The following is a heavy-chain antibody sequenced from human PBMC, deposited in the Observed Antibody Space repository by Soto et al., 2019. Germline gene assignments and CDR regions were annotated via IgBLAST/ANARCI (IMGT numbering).Heavy chain of an antibody. CDR2: IKQDGSEK. V-gene: IGHV3-7*01. Sequence: PGGSLRLSCAASGFTFSSYWMSWVRQAPGKGLEWVANIKQDGSEKYYVDSVKGRFTISRDNAKNSLYLQMNSLRAEDTAVYYCARGRLIVLMVYAVPDAFDFWGQGTMVTVSS. CDR3: ARGRLIVLMVYAVPDAFDF. J-gene: IGHJ3*01. D-gene: IGHD2-8*01. CDR1: GFTFSSYW.